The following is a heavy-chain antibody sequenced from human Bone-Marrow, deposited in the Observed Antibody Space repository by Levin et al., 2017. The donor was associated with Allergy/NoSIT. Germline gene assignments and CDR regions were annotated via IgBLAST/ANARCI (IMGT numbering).Heavy chain of an antibody. CDR2: ISASGNTI. V-gene: IGHV3-23*01. CDR3: AKDVATRPRWFDP. J-gene: IGHJ5*02. CDR1: GFIFSSYA. Sequence: QAGGSLRLSCGASGFIFSSYAMSWVRQAPGKGLEWVASISASGNTIHYADSVKGRFTISRDNSKNTLNLQMNSLRADDTAQYYCAKDVATRPRWFDPWGQGTRVTVSS. D-gene: IGHD6-6*01.